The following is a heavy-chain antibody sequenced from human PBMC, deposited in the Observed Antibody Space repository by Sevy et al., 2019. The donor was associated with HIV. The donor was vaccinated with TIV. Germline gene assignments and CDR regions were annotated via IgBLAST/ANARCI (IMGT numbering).Heavy chain of an antibody. D-gene: IGHD6-13*01. CDR2: INNSGGST. CDR3: VKERVGYISSWYYFDY. CDR1: GFTVNTYA. V-gene: IGHV3-23*01. Sequence: GGSLRLSCAVSGFTVNTYAMSWVRQAPGKGLEWVAVINNSGGSTDYADSVRGRFSISRDNPNVYLEMNSLRVEDTAVYYCVKERVGYISSWYYFDYWCQGTLVTVSS. J-gene: IGHJ4*02.